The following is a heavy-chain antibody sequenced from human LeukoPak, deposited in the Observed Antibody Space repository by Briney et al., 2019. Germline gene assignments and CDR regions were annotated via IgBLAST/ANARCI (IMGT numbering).Heavy chain of an antibody. CDR1: GGSFSGYY. CDR2: INHSGST. J-gene: IGHJ4*02. D-gene: IGHD3-16*02. CDR3: ARRDPVTLSYYFDY. Sequence: SETLSLTCAVYGGSFSGYYWSWIRQPPGKGLEWIGEINHSGSTNYNPSLKSRVTISVDTSKNQFSLKLSSVTAADTAVYYRARRDPVTLSYYFDYWGQGTLVTVSS. V-gene: IGHV4-34*01.